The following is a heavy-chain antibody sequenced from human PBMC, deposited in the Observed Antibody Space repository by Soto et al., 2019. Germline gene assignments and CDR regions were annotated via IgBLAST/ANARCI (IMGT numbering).Heavy chain of an antibody. D-gene: IGHD6-13*01. Sequence: PSETLSLTCTVSGGSISSGGYYWSWIRQHPGKGLEWIGYIYYSGSTYYNPSLKSRVTISVDTSKNQFSLKLSSVTAADTAVYYCERTGIAAADHWAQGTLVTVSS. CDR1: GGSISSGGYY. CDR2: IYYSGST. J-gene: IGHJ4*02. CDR3: ERTGIAAADH. V-gene: IGHV4-31*03.